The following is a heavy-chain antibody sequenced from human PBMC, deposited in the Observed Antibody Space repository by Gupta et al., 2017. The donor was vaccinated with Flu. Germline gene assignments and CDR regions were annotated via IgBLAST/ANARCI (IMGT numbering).Heavy chain of an antibody. D-gene: IGHD1-26*01. Sequence: QVQLVESGGGVVQPGRSLRLSCAASGFTFSSYGMHWVRQAPGKGLEWVAVIWYDGSNKYYADSVKGRFTISRDNSKNTLYLQMNSMRAEDTAVYYCARDVSDSGSYYVDYWGQGTLVTVSS. CDR1: GFTFSSYG. V-gene: IGHV3-33*01. J-gene: IGHJ4*02. CDR2: IWYDGSNK. CDR3: ARDVSDSGSYYVDY.